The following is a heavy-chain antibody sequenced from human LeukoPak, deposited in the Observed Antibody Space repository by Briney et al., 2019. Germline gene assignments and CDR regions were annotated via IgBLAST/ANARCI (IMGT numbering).Heavy chain of an antibody. J-gene: IGHJ4*02. D-gene: IGHD3-10*01. V-gene: IGHV1-2*06. Sequence: ASVKVSCKASGYTFTSYYMHWVRQAPGQGLEWMGRINPNSGGTNYAQKFQGRVTMTRDTSISTAYMELSRLRSDDTAVYYCARDHRDYYGSGSYNEFDYWGQGTLVTVSS. CDR1: GYTFTSYY. CDR2: INPNSGGT. CDR3: ARDHRDYYGSGSYNEFDY.